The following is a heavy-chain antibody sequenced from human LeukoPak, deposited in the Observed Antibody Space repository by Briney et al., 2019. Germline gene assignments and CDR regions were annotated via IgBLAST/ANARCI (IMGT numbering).Heavy chain of an antibody. J-gene: IGHJ4*02. D-gene: IGHD2/OR15-2a*01. CDR2: ISYDGSNK. CDR1: GFTFSSYA. Sequence: GGSLRLSCAASGFTFSSYAMHWVRQAPGKGLEWVAVISYDGSNKYYADPVKGRFTISRDNSKNTLYLQMNSLRAEDTAVYYCARELLRNVDYWGQGTLVTVSS. V-gene: IGHV3-30-3*01. CDR3: ARELLRNVDY.